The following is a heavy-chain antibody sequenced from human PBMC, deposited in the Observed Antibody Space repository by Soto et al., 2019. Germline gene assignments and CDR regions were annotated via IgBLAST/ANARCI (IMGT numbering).Heavy chain of an antibody. CDR2: INPSGGST. J-gene: IGHJ6*03. CDR1: GYTFTSYY. Sequence: ASVKVSCKASGYTFTSYYMHWVRQAPGQGLEWMGIINPSGGSTSYAQKFQGRVTMTRDTSTSTVYMELSSLRSEDTAVYYCAREIGYCSSTSCYAVVDYHYYMDVWGKGTTVTVSS. D-gene: IGHD2-2*01. V-gene: IGHV1-46*03. CDR3: AREIGYCSSTSCYAVVDYHYYMDV.